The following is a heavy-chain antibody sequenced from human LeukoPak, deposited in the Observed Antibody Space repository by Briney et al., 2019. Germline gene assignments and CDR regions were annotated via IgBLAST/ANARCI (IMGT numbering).Heavy chain of an antibody. CDR2: IDPSDSYT. D-gene: IGHD3-22*01. Sequence: GESLRISCQGSGYGFTSYWISWVRQMPGKGLEWMGRIDPSDSYTNYSPSFQGHVTISADKSISTAYLQWSSLKASDTAMYYCARSYYYDSSAYYFDYWGQGTLVTVSS. CDR1: GYGFTSYW. CDR3: ARSYYYDSSAYYFDY. V-gene: IGHV5-10-1*01. J-gene: IGHJ4*02.